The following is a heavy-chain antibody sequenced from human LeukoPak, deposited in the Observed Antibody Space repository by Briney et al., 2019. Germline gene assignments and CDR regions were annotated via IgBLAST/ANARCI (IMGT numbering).Heavy chain of an antibody. J-gene: IGHJ4*02. Sequence: PSETLSLTCAVYGGSFSGYYWSWIRQPPGKGLEWIGEISHSGSTNYNPSLKSRVTISVDTSKNQFSLKLSSVTAADTAVYYCARRQLWSYYFDYWGQGTLVTVSS. V-gene: IGHV4-34*01. CDR1: GGSFSGYY. CDR2: ISHSGST. D-gene: IGHD5-18*01. CDR3: ARRQLWSYYFDY.